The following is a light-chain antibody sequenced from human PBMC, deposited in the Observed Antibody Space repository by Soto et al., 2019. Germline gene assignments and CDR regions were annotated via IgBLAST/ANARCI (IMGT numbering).Light chain of an antibody. CDR3: QQLNSY. CDR1: QGISSY. J-gene: IGKJ3*01. Sequence: IQLTQSPSSLSACVGDRVTITCRASQGISSYLAWYQQKPGKAPKLLIYGASSLQSGVPSRFSGSGSGTDFTLTISSLQPEDFATYYCQQLNSYFGPGTKVDIK. V-gene: IGKV1-9*01. CDR2: GAS.